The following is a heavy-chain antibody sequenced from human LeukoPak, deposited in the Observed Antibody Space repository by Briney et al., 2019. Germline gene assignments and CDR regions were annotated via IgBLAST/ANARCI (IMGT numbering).Heavy chain of an antibody. V-gene: IGHV1-2*02. CDR3: AKASAMIVVVSKYFDY. CDR1: GYTFTGYY. D-gene: IGHD3-22*01. J-gene: IGHJ4*02. Sequence: ASVKVSCKASGYTFTGYYMHWVRQAPGQGLEWMGWINPNSGGTNYAQKFQGRVTMTRDTSISTAYMELRSLRSDDTAVYYCAKASAMIVVVSKYFDYWGQGTLVTVSS. CDR2: INPNSGGT.